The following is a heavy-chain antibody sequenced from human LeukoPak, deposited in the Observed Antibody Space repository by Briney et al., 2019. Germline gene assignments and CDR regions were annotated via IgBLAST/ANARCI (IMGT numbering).Heavy chain of an antibody. J-gene: IGHJ6*03. V-gene: IGHV3-23*01. Sequence: GGSLRLSCAASVLTFSSYSMYWVRQAPGKGLEWVSDIRGSGGSTYYADSVKGRFTISRDNSKNTLYLQMNSLRAEDTAVYYCAKDLASGVSRYYYYYMDVWGKGTTVTVSS. CDR3: AKDLASGVSRYYYYYMDV. CDR1: VLTFSSYS. D-gene: IGHD7-27*01. CDR2: IRGSGGST.